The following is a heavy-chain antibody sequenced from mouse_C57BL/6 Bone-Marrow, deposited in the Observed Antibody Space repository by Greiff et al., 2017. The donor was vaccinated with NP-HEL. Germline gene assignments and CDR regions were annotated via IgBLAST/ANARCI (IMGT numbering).Heavy chain of an antibody. CDR2: IYPGDGYT. D-gene: IGHD2-4*01. V-gene: IGHV1-63*01. CDR3: ARSDYDAVLAY. J-gene: IGHJ3*01. Sequence: VQLVEPGAELVRPGTSVKMSCKASGYTFTNYWIGWAKQRPGHGLEWIGDIYPGDGYTNYNGKFKGKATLTADKSSSTAYMQFSSLTSEDSAVYYWARSDYDAVLAYWGQGTLVTVSA. CDR1: GYTFTNYW.